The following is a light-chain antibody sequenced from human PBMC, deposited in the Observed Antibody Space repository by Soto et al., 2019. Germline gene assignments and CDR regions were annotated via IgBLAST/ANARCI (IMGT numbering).Light chain of an antibody. CDR2: DAS. J-gene: IGKJ1*01. CDR1: QSISRW. CDR3: QQYSTYTPRT. Sequence: DIQMTQSPSTLSAFVGDRVTITCRASQSISRWLAWYQQKPGKAPKLLIYDASTLESGGPSRFSGSGSGAEFTLTISSLQPDDFGSYYCQQYSTYTPRTFGQGTKVDIK. V-gene: IGKV1-5*01.